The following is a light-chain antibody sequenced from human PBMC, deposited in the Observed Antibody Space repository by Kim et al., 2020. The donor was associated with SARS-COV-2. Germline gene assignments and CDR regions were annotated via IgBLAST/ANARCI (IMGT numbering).Light chain of an antibody. CDR1: SSDVGGYNY. CDR3: CSYAASYTRV. J-gene: IGLJ3*02. CDR2: DVT. Sequence: GQSVTISCSGTSSDVGGYNYVSWYQQHPGNAPKVLIYDVTKRPSGVPDRFSGSKSGNTASLTISGLQAEDEADYYCCSYAASYTRVFGGGTKLTVL. V-gene: IGLV2-11*01.